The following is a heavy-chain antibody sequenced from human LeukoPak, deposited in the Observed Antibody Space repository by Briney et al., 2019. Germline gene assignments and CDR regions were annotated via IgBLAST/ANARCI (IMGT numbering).Heavy chain of an antibody. CDR1: GGTFSSYA. J-gene: IGHJ4*02. CDR3: AREDNYYDSSVG. Sequence: SVTVSCKASGGTFSSYAISWVRQAPGQGLEWMGGIIPIFGTANYAQKFQGRVTITTDESTSTAYMELSSLRSEDTAVYYCAREDNYYDSSVGWGQGTLVTVSS. V-gene: IGHV1-69*05. D-gene: IGHD3-22*01. CDR2: IIPIFGTA.